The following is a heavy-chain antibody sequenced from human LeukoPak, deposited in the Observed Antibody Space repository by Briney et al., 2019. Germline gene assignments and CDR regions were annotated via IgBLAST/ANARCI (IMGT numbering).Heavy chain of an antibody. J-gene: IGHJ4*02. V-gene: IGHV1-8*01. CDR3: ARARGPYCSSTSCYKSHSVYYFDY. CDR1: GYTFTSYD. D-gene: IGHD2-2*02. Sequence: ASVKVSCKASGYTFTSYDINWVRQATGQGLEWMGWMNPNSGNTGYAQKFQGRVTMTRDTSISTAYMELSSLRSEDTAVYYCARARGPYCSSTSCYKSHSVYYFDYWAREPWSPSPQ. CDR2: MNPNSGNT.